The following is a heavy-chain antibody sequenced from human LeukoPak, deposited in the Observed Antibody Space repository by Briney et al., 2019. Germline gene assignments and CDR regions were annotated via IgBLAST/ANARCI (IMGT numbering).Heavy chain of an antibody. CDR3: ARGPYDWNYGGEDY. D-gene: IGHD1-7*01. V-gene: IGHV3-48*01. CDR2: ISSSSRTI. J-gene: IGHJ4*02. Sequence: GGSLRLSCVASNYSMNWVRQAPGKGLEWVSYISSSSRTIYYADSVKGRFTISRDNAKNSLSLQMNSLRAEDTAVYYCARGPYDWNYGGEDYWGQGTLVTVSS. CDR1: NYS.